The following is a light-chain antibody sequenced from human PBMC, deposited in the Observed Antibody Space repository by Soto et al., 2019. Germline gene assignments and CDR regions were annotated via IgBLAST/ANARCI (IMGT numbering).Light chain of an antibody. CDR3: MQAVQTPPT. Sequence: DIVMTQTPLSLSVTPGEPASISCRSSQSLLHSNGYNYLDWYLQKPGQSPLLLIYLGSNRASGVPDRFSASGSGTDFTLKISRVEAEDVGVYYCMQAVQTPPTFGGGTKVDI. CDR2: LGS. CDR1: QSLLHSNGYNY. J-gene: IGKJ4*01. V-gene: IGKV2-28*01.